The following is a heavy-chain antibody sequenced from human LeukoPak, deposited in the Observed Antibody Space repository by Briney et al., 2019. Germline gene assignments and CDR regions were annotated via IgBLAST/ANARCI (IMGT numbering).Heavy chain of an antibody. V-gene: IGHV3-48*01. CDR3: AGVGDYPMAFDI. CDR1: GCTFSSYS. D-gene: IGHD4-17*01. CDR2: ISSSSSTI. Sequence: GGSLRLSCAASGCTFSSYSMNWVRQAPGKGLEWVSYISSSSSTIYYADSVKGRFTISRDNAKNSLYLQMNSLRAEDTAVYYCAGVGDYPMAFDIWGQGTMVTVSS. J-gene: IGHJ3*02.